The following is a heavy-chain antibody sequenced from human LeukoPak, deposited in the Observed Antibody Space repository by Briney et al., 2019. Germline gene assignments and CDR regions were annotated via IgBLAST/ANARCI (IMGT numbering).Heavy chain of an antibody. CDR3: ARTARSGYGRFDY. V-gene: IGHV1-69*05. CDR1: GGTFSSYA. CDR2: IIPIFGTA. Sequence: SVKVSCKASGGTFSSYAISWVRQAPGQGLEWMGSIIPIFGTANYAQKFQGRVTITTDESTSTAYMELSSLRSEDTAVYYCARTARSGYGRFDYWGQGTLVTVSS. D-gene: IGHD3-3*01. J-gene: IGHJ4*02.